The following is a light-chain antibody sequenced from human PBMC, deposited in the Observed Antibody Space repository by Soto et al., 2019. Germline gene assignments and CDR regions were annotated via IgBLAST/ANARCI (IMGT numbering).Light chain of an antibody. V-gene: IGKV3-15*01. J-gene: IGKJ4*01. Sequence: EIVMTQTPATLSVSPGERATLSCRASQSVSNNLAWYQQKPGQAPRLLIYFASTMHTGIPARFSGSGSGTEFTLTISSLQSEDFAVYYCQQYNKWPLTFGGGTKVETK. CDR2: FAS. CDR1: QSVSNN. CDR3: QQYNKWPLT.